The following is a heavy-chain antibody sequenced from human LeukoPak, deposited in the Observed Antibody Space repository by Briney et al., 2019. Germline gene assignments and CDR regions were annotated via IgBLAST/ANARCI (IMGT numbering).Heavy chain of an antibody. V-gene: IGHV3-30-3*01. D-gene: IGHD6-19*01. CDR3: ARARHRQWLVNY. CDR1: GFTFSSYA. J-gene: IGHJ4*02. Sequence: PGGSLRLSCAASGFTFSSYAMHWVRQAPGKGLEWVAVISYDGSNKYYADSVKGRFTISRDNSKNTLYLQMNSLRAEDTAVCYCARARHRQWLVNYWGQGTLVTVSS. CDR2: ISYDGSNK.